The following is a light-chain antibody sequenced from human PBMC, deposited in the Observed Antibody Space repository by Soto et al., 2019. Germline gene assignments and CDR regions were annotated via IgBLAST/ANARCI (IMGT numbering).Light chain of an antibody. CDR2: CTC. CDR1: HSLQHSF. Sequence: EFGLAQSLGTLSLSQGESASLFWRASHSLQHSFIAWYQQRPGQHPRRHFHCTCSRARGIPVKFSVSGSETTFPLTTRVLETEHFAVYYYQQYGTSEIIFGQGTRLEIK. CDR3: QQYGTSEII. V-gene: IGKV3-20*01. J-gene: IGKJ5*01.